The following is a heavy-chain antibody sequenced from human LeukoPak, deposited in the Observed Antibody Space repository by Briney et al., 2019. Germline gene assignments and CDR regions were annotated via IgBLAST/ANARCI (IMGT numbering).Heavy chain of an antibody. CDR3: AMTYCSSTSCYLGY. Sequence: PSETLSLTCTVSGGSISSYYWSWIRQPPGKGLEWIGYIYYSGSTNYNPSLRSRVTISVDTSKNQFSLKLSSVTAADTAVYYCAMTYCSSTSCYLGYWGQGTLVTVSS. D-gene: IGHD2-2*01. J-gene: IGHJ4*02. CDR1: GGSISSYY. CDR2: IYYSGST. V-gene: IGHV4-59*01.